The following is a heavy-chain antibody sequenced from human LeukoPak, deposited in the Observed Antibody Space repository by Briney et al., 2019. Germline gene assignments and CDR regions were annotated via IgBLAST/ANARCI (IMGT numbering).Heavy chain of an antibody. V-gene: IGHV4-30-4*08. CDR1: GGSISSGDYY. CDR2: IYYSGST. CDR3: ARESPRCSGGSCYPWFDP. J-gene: IGHJ5*02. Sequence: PSETLSLTCTASGGSISSGDYYWSWIRQPPGKGLEWIGYIYYSGSTYYNPSLKSRVTISVDTSKNQFSLKLSSVTAADTAVYYCARESPRCSGGSCYPWFDPWGQGTLVTVSS. D-gene: IGHD2-15*01.